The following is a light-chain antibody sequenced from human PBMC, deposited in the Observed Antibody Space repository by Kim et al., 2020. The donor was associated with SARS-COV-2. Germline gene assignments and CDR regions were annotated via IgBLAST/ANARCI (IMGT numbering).Light chain of an antibody. CDR2: KTS. CDR1: QSVSMW. Sequence: DIQMTQSPSTLSASVGDRVTITCRASQSVSMWLAWYQQRPGKAPKLLISKTSSLESGVPSRFSGSGSGTEFTLTISSLQPDDSATYYCQHYRTYPLTCGGGTKVEI. V-gene: IGKV1-5*03. CDR3: QHYRTYPLT. J-gene: IGKJ4*01.